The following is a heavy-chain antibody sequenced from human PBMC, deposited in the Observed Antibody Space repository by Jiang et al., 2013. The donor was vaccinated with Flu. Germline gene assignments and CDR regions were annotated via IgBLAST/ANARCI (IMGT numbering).Heavy chain of an antibody. CDR2: IYPSNSET. Sequence: GAEVKARESLKISCKGLVYTFSDYWIGWVRQMPGKGLEWMGIIYPSNSETTYSASFQGQVTISVDRSTSTAYLQWSSLKASDSAMYFCARPTSGWYLYWGPG. D-gene: IGHD6-19*01. J-gene: IGHJ4*02. CDR3: ARPTSGWYLY. CDR1: VYTFSDYW. V-gene: IGHV5-51*01.